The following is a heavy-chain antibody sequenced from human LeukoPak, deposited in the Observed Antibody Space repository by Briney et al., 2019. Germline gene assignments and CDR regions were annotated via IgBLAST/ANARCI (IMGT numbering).Heavy chain of an antibody. D-gene: IGHD6-6*01. CDR3: ARAQYSSSTFLRHDAFDI. CDR1: GFTFSSYA. CDR2: ISYDGSNK. Sequence: PGRSLRLSCAASGFTFSSYAMHWVRQAPGKGLEWVAVISYDGSNKYYADSVKGRFTISRDNSKNTLYLQMNSLRAEDTAVYYCARAQYSSSTFLRHDAFDIWGQGTMVTVSS. V-gene: IGHV3-30-3*01. J-gene: IGHJ3*02.